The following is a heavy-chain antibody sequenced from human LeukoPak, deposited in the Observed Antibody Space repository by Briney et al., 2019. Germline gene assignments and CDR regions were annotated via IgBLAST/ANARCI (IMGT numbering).Heavy chain of an antibody. CDR2: MNPNSGNT. V-gene: IGHV1-8*01. J-gene: IGHJ6*03. CDR3: ARESKLLGDYMDV. D-gene: IGHD3-10*01. CDR1: GYTFTSYD. Sequence: ASVKVSCKASGYTFTSYDINWVRQATGQGLEWMGWMNPNSGNTGYAQKFQGRVTMTTDTSTSTAYMELKSLRSDDTAVYYCARESKLLGDYMDVWGKGTTVTISS.